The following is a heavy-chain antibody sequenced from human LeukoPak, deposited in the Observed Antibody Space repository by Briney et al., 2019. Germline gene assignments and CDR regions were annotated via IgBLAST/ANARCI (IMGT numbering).Heavy chain of an antibody. CDR1: GFTFSSYT. J-gene: IGHJ3*02. V-gene: IGHV3-23*01. Sequence: GGSLRLSCAASGFTFSSYTMSWVRQAPGKGLEWVSGISGSGGSTFYADSVKGRFTISRDNAKNSLYLQMNSLRAEDTAVYYCARDRVGYCSSTSCYVDAFDIWGQGTMVTVSS. CDR3: ARDRVGYCSSTSCYVDAFDI. D-gene: IGHD2-2*01. CDR2: ISGSGGST.